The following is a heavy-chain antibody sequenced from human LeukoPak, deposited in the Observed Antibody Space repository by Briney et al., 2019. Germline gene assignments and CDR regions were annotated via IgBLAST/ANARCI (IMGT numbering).Heavy chain of an antibody. V-gene: IGHV3-7*01. CDR1: GFTFSSYW. Sequence: GGSLRLSCAASGFTFSSYWVSWVRQAPGKGLEWVAHIKQDGSEKYYVDSVKGRFTISRDNAKNSLYLQMNSLRAEDTAVYYCAREAAAGYYYYYYMDVWGKGTTVTVSS. J-gene: IGHJ6*03. CDR3: AREAAAGYYYYYYMDV. CDR2: IKQDGSEK. D-gene: IGHD6-13*01.